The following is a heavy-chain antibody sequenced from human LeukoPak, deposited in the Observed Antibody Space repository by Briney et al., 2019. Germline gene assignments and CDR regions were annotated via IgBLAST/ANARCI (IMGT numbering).Heavy chain of an antibody. V-gene: IGHV3-30-3*01. CDR3: AREATIFGVGYGMDV. Sequence: QPGGSLRLSCAASGFTFSGYAMHWVRQAPGKGLEWVAVISYDGSNKYYADSVKGRFTISRDNSKNTLYLQMNSLRAEDTAVCYCAREATIFGVGYGMDVWGQGTTVTVSS. CDR1: GFTFSGYA. D-gene: IGHD3-3*01. J-gene: IGHJ6*02. CDR2: ISYDGSNK.